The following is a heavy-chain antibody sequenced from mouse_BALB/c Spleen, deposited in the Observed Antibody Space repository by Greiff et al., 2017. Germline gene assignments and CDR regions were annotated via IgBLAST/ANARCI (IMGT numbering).Heavy chain of an antibody. CDR2: ISSGSSTI. D-gene: IGHD2-1*01. V-gene: IGHV5-17*02. Sequence: EVMLVESGGGLVQPGGSRKLSCAASGFTFSSFGMHWVRQAPEKGLEWVAYISSGSSTIYYADTVKGRFTISRDNPKNTLFLQMTSLRSEDTAMYYCARSYGNCDYFDYWGQGSTLTVSS. CDR1: GFTFSSFG. J-gene: IGHJ2*01. CDR3: ARSYGNCDYFDY.